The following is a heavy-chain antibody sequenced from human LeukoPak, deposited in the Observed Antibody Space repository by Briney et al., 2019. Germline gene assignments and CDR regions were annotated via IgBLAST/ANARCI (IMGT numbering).Heavy chain of an antibody. CDR3: AKGSMGVILAPFDS. Sequence: GGSLRLSCAASRFTFNTYVMSWVRQAPGKGLGWVSTISGSGTGTYYADSVKGRFTISRDNSKNTLYLQMNSLGAEDTAIYYCAKGSMGVILAPFDSWGQGSLVTVSS. CDR2: ISGSGTGT. J-gene: IGHJ4*02. D-gene: IGHD3-10*01. CDR1: RFTFNTYV. V-gene: IGHV3-23*01.